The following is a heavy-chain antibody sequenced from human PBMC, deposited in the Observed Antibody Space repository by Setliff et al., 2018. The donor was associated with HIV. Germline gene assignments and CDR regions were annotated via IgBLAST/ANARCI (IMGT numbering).Heavy chain of an antibody. CDR3: ASDGPYYYDTSANS. CDR2: MGIAGDA. Sequence: GGSLRLSCAASGFTFSSYDMQWGRQAPGKGLEWVSAMGIAGDAYYAGSVQGRFTISRENAKNSLYLHMNSLTAGDTAVYYCASDGPYYYDTSANSWGQGTLVTVSS. V-gene: IGHV3-13*01. CDR1: GFTFSSYD. J-gene: IGHJ4*02. D-gene: IGHD3-22*01.